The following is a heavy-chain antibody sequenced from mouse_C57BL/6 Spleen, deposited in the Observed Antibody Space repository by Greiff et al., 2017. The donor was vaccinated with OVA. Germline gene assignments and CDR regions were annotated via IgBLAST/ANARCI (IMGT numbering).Heavy chain of an antibody. CDR2: IDPETGGP. D-gene: IGHD1-1*01. CDR3: TRAGIYYYGSSYPYAMDY. J-gene: IGHJ4*01. Sequence: QVQLQQSGAELVRPGASVTLSCKASGYTFTDYEMHWVKQTPVHGLEWIGAIDPETGGPAYNQKFKGKAILTADKSSSTAYMELRSLTSEDSAVYYCTRAGIYYYGSSYPYAMDYWGQGTSVTGSS. V-gene: IGHV1-15*01. CDR1: GYTFTDYE.